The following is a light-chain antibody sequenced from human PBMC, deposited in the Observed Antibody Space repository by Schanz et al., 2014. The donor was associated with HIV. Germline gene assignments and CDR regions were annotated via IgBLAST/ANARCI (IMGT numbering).Light chain of an antibody. CDR2: RDS. CDR1: NIGSRS. V-gene: IGLV3-9*01. CDR3: QVWDSSTAGV. Sequence: SYELTQPPSVSVAPGKTARITCGGNNIGSRSVHWYQQKPGQAPVLVIYRDSNRPSGIPERFSGSNSGNTATLTISRAQAGDEADYYCQVWDSSTAGVFGGGTQLTVL. J-gene: IGLJ2*01.